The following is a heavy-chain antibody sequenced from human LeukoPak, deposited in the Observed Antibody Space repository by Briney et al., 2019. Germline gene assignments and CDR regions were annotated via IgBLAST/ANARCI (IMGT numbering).Heavy chain of an antibody. J-gene: IGHJ6*03. CDR1: ARTFTSYA. V-gene: IGHV1-69*13. CDR3: ARGLDGYSYNYYYYFMHV. D-gene: IGHD5-24*01. Sequence: SSGKLSFKSAARTFTSYAISWVRQPPGQGLGWMRGIVPIFGTANYAPKFQDRVMITADESTNTAYMQLSSRRSADTVVYYCARGLDGYSYNYYYYFMHVWGKGTTVTISS. CDR2: IVPIFGTA.